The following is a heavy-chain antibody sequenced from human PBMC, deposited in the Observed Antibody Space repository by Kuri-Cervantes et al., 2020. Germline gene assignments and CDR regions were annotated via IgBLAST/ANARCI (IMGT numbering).Heavy chain of an antibody. CDR2: ISYDGSNK. J-gene: IGHJ4*02. CDR3: AKPSMGYSNYLGNDY. V-gene: IGHV3-30*18. CDR1: GFTFSSYA. D-gene: IGHD4-11*01. Sequence: GGSLRLSCAASGFTFSSYAMLWVRQAPGKGLEWVAVISYDGSNKYYADSVKGRFTISRDNSKNTLYLQMNSLRAEDTAVYYCAKPSMGYSNYLGNDYWGQGTLVTVSS.